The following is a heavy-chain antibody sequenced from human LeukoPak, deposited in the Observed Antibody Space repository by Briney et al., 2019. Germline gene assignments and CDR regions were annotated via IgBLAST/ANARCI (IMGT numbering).Heavy chain of an antibody. V-gene: IGHV1-2*02. CDR3: ARAWYYDILTGPGGIDY. CDR2: INPNSGGT. CDR1: GYTFTGYY. J-gene: IGHJ4*02. D-gene: IGHD3-9*01. Sequence: GASVKVSCKASGYTFTGYYMHWVRQAPGQGLEWMGWINPNSGGTNYAQKFQGRVTMTRDTSISTAYMELSRLRSDDTAVYYCARAWYYDILTGPGGIDYWGQGTLVTVSS.